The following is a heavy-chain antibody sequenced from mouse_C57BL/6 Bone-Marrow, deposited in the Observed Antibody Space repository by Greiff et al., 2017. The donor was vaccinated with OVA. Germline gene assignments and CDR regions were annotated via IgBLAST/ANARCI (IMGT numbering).Heavy chain of an antibody. V-gene: IGHV1-63*01. Sequence: VQLQQSGAELVRPGTSVKMSCKASGYTFTNYWIGWAKQRPGHGLEWIGDIYPGGGYTNYNEKFKGKATLTADKSSSTAYMELRSLTSEDSAVYYCARRGYYGSSYLDYWGQGTTLTVSS. CDR1: GYTFTNYW. CDR3: ARRGYYGSSYLDY. D-gene: IGHD1-1*01. J-gene: IGHJ2*01. CDR2: IYPGGGYT.